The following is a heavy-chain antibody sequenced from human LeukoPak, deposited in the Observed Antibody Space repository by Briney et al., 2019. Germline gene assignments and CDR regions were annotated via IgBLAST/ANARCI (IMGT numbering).Heavy chain of an antibody. Sequence: GESLKISCKGSGYSFTSYWIAWVRQMPGKGLEWMGIIYPGDSDTRYSPSFQGQATISVDKSINTAYLQWSSLKASDTAMYYCARPVEMATTYYFAYWGQGTLVTVSS. CDR2: IYPGDSDT. D-gene: IGHD5-24*01. V-gene: IGHV5-51*01. CDR1: GYSFTSYW. CDR3: ARPVEMATTYYFAY. J-gene: IGHJ4*02.